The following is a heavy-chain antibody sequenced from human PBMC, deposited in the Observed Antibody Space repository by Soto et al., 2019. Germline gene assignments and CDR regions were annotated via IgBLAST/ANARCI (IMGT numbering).Heavy chain of an antibody. Sequence: PSDTLSLTCTVSGGSISISSYYWGWIRHPPGKGLEWIGSIYYSGSTYYNPSLKSRVTISVDTSKNQFSLKLSSVTAADTAVYYCARLGAGYYMDVWGKGTTVTVSS. CDR3: ARLGAGYYMDV. V-gene: IGHV4-39*01. CDR1: GGSISISSYY. J-gene: IGHJ6*03. CDR2: IYYSGST. D-gene: IGHD1-26*01.